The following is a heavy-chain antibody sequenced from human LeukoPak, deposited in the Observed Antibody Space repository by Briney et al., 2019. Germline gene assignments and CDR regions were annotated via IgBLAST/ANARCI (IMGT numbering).Heavy chain of an antibody. CDR1: GFTFSSYA. V-gene: IGHV3-64*01. D-gene: IGHD3-22*01. CDR2: ISSNGGST. J-gene: IGHJ4*02. CDR3: ARAGMGRYDSSGFNY. Sequence: GSLRLSCAASGFTFSSYAMHWVRQAPGKGLEYASAISSNGGSTYYANSVKGRFTISRDKSKNTLYLQMGSLRAEDMAVYYCARAGMGRYDSSGFNYWGQGTLVTVSS.